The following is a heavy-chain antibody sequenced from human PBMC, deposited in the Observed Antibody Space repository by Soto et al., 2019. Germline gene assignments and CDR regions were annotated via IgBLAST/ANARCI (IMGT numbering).Heavy chain of an antibody. J-gene: IGHJ4*02. CDR3: ARGREYYYDSSDLDY. V-gene: IGHV3-33*01. CDR2: IWYDGSNK. CDR1: GFTFSSYG. D-gene: IGHD3-22*01. Sequence: GGSLRLSCAAPGFTFSSYGMHWVRQAPGKGLEWVAVIWYDGSNKYYADSVKGRFTISRDNSKNTLYLQMNSLRAEDTAVYYCARGREYYYDSSDLDYWGQGTLVTVSS.